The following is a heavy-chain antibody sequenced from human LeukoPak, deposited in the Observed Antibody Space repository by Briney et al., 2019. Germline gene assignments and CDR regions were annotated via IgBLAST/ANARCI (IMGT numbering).Heavy chain of an antibody. D-gene: IGHD6-19*01. J-gene: IGHJ4*02. CDR2: IKTDGTTT. CDR1: GFAFSSYW. V-gene: IGHV3-74*01. Sequence: TGGSLRLSYAASGFAFSSYWMHWVRQAPGEGLVWVSRIKTDGTTTDYADSVKGRFTVSRDNAKNTLYLQMNSLRAEDTAVYYCARGPYTSGVYRLDYWGQGTLVTVSS. CDR3: ARGPYTSGVYRLDY.